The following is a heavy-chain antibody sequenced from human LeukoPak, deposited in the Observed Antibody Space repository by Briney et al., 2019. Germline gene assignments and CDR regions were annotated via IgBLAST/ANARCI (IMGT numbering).Heavy chain of an antibody. D-gene: IGHD3-22*01. CDR3: ARADYYDSSGYSY. Sequence: PSQTLSLTCTLSGGSISSGGYYWRWIRQHPGRGLEWIGYIYYSGSTYYNPSLKSRFTISVDTSKNQFSLKLSSVTAADTAVYYCARADYYDSSGYSYWGQGTLVTVSS. CDR1: GGSISSGGYY. V-gene: IGHV4-31*03. CDR2: IYYSGST. J-gene: IGHJ4*02.